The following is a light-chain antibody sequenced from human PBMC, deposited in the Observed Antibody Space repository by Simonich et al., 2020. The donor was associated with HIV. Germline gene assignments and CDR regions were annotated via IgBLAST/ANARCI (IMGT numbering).Light chain of an antibody. CDR3: QQRSNWPLT. CDR1: QSVSSY. V-gene: IGKV3-11*01. CDR2: DAA. Sequence: EIVLTQSPATLSLSPGERATLSCRASQSVSSYLACYQQKPGQAPWLLIYDAAKRATGIPARFSGSWSGTDFTLTISSLEPEDFAVYYCQQRSNWPLTFGGGTKVEIK. J-gene: IGKJ4*01.